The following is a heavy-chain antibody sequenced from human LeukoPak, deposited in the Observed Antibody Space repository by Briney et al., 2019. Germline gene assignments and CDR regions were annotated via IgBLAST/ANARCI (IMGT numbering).Heavy chain of an antibody. Sequence: SVKVSCKASGGTFSSYAISWVRQAPEQGLEWMGRIIPILGIANYAQKFQGRVTITADKSTSTAYMELSSLRPEDTAVYYCARDRDYYGSGSYYYYYYGMDVWGQGTMVTVSS. CDR1: GGTFSSYA. V-gene: IGHV1-69*04. J-gene: IGHJ6*02. D-gene: IGHD3-10*01. CDR3: ARDRDYYGSGSYYYYYYGMDV. CDR2: IIPILGIA.